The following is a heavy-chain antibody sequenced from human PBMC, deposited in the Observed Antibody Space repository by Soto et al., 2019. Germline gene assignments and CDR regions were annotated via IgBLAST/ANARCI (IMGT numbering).Heavy chain of an antibody. CDR2: ITSSGGTM. J-gene: IGHJ3*02. Sequence: PGGSLRLSCAASGFTFSSYEMDWVRQAPGKGLEWVAHITSSGGTMYADSVRGRFTISRDNADNSLYLQMNSLIAEDTAVYYCTKEKSVMYSGYDAFDTWGRGTMVTVSS. D-gene: IGHD5-12*01. CDR1: GFTFSSYE. V-gene: IGHV3-48*03. CDR3: TKEKSVMYSGYDAFDT.